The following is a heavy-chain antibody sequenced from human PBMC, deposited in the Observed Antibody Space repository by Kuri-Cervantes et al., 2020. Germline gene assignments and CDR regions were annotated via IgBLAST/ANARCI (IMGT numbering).Heavy chain of an antibody. V-gene: IGHV3-74*01. CDR1: GLTFSTYW. D-gene: IGHD3-10*01. Sequence: GESLKISCAASGLTFSTYWMHWVRQVPGKGLMWVSRINTYGSGTTYADSVKGRFTISRDNAKNTLYLQMNSLRAEDTAVYYCARASRGSNSYDYWGQGTLVTVSS. J-gene: IGHJ4*02. CDR2: INTYGSGT. CDR3: ARASRGSNSYDY.